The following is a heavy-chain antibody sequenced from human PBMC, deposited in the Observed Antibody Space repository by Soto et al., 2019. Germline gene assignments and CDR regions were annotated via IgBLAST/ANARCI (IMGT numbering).Heavy chain of an antibody. CDR1: GFTFSSYG. J-gene: IGHJ3*02. CDR2: IWYDGSNK. CDR3: ARERGYSYGYAADAFDI. V-gene: IGHV3-33*01. Sequence: QVQLVESGGGVVQPGRSLRLSCAASGFTFSSYGMHWVRQAPGKGLEWVAVIWYDGSNKYYADPVKGRFTISRDNSKNXXLLKMNRLRAEDTAVYYCARERGYSYGYAADAFDIWGQGTMVTVSS. D-gene: IGHD5-18*01.